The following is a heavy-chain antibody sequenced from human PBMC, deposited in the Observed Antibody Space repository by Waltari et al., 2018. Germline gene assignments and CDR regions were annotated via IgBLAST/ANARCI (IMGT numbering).Heavy chain of an antibody. J-gene: IGHJ4*02. D-gene: IGHD6-6*01. CDR3: ASFSSSSYFDY. V-gene: IGHV1-2*06. CDR1: GYTFTGYY. CDR2: SNPNSGGT. Sequence: QVQLVQSGAEVKKPGASVKVSCKASGYTFTGYYMHWVRQAPGQGLEWMGRSNPNSGGTNDAQKCQGRVTMTRDTSISTAYMELSRLRSDDTAVYYCASFSSSSYFDYWGQGTLVTVSS.